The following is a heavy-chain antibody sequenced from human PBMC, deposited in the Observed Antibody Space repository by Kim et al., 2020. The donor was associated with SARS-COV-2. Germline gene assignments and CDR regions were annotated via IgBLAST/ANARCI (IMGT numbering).Heavy chain of an antibody. CDR3: XSVSRDWPWDY. CDR2: IKQDGSEK. Sequence: GGSLRLSCAASGFTFSSYWMDWVRQAPGKGLEWVATIKQDGSEKYYVDSVKGRFTISRDNAKNSLYLQMNSLRAEDTAIYYXXSVSRDWPWDYWGQGTLVTVSS. CDR1: GFTFSSYW. V-gene: IGHV3-7*03. J-gene: IGHJ4*02. D-gene: IGHD2-2*01.